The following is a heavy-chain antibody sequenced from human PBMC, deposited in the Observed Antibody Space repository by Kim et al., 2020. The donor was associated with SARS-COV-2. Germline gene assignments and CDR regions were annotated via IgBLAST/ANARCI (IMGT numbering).Heavy chain of an antibody. CDR2: INPSGGST. CDR3: ARESGHDSSGSNDAFDI. Sequence: ASVKVSCKASGYTFTSYYMHWVRQAPGQGLEWMGIINPSGGSTSYAQKFQGRVTMTRDTSTSTVYMELSSLRSEDTAVYYCARESGHDSSGSNDAFDIWGQGTMVTVSS. CDR1: GYTFTSYY. J-gene: IGHJ3*02. V-gene: IGHV1-46*01. D-gene: IGHD3-22*01.